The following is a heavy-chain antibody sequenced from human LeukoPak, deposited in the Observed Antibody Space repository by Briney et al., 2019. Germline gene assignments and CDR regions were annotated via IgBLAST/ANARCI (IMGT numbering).Heavy chain of an antibody. Sequence: GGSLRLSCAASGFXXSXXXXXXVXXXPGXXXXXVXXXSXXXXIXYYEXSVKGXFTISRDNAKNSLYLQMNSLRAEDTAVYYCARMNYXILTGYYLRAFDVWGQGTMVTVSS. CDR3: ARMNYXILTGYYLRAFDV. J-gene: IGHJ3*01. CDR1: GFXXSXXX. CDR2: XSXXXXIX. D-gene: IGHD3-9*01. V-gene: IGHV3-48*03.